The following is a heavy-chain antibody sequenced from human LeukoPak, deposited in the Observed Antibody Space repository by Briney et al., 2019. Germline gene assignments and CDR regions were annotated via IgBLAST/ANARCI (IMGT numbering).Heavy chain of an antibody. CDR2: ISYDGSNK. CDR1: GFTFSSYG. Sequence: GGSLRLSCAASGFTFSSYGMHWVRQAPGKGLEWVAVISYDGSNKYYADSVKGRFTISRENAKNSLYLQMNSLRAEDTAVYYCARGTRRYCSSTSCYGGYYGMDVWGQGTTVTVSS. J-gene: IGHJ6*02. V-gene: IGHV3-30*03. D-gene: IGHD2-2*01. CDR3: ARGTRRYCSSTSCYGGYYGMDV.